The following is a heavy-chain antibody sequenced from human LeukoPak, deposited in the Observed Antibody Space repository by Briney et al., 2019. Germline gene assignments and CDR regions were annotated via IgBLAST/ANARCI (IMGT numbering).Heavy chain of an antibody. CDR2: IIPIFGTA. Sequence: SVKVSCKASGGTFSSYAISWVRQAPGQGLEWMGGIIPIFGTANYAQKFRGRVTITADESTSTAYMELSSLRSEDTAVYYCARAALPEYSSSWYIYWGQGTLVTVSS. CDR3: ARAALPEYSSSWYIY. V-gene: IGHV1-69*13. CDR1: GGTFSSYA. J-gene: IGHJ4*02. D-gene: IGHD6-13*01.